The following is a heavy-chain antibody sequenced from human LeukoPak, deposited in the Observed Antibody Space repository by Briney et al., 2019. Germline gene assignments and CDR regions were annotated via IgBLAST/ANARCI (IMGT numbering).Heavy chain of an antibody. Sequence: SQTLSLTCTVSGGSISSGGYYWSWIRQPPGKGLEWIGEINHSGSTNYNPSLKSRVTISVDTSKNQFSLKLSSVTAADTAVYYCARGRASAAGPFDYWGQGTLVTVSS. CDR3: ARGRASAAGPFDY. CDR1: GGSISSGGYY. CDR2: INHSGST. D-gene: IGHD6-13*01. J-gene: IGHJ4*02. V-gene: IGHV4-30-2*01.